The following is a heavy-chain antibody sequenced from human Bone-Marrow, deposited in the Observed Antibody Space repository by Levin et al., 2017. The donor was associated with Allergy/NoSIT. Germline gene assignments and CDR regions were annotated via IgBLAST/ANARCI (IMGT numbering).Heavy chain of an antibody. CDR1: GFSVDTGGVG. D-gene: IGHD3-3*01. V-gene: IGHV2-5*01. CDR3: AHRGYNSWSGSYIFNWFHP. Sequence: SGPTLVKPTETLTLTCRFSGFSVDTGGVGVGWIRQPPGEALEWLALIYWNDDKRYSPSLQGRLTITKDASRNEVVLTMTNVGRADTGTYFCAHRGYNSWSGSYIFNWFHPWGRGIRVTVSS. J-gene: IGHJ5*02. CDR2: IYWNDDK.